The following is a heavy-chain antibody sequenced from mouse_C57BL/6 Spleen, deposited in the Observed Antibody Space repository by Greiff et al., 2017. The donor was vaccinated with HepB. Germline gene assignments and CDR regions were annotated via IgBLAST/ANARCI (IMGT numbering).Heavy chain of an antibody. CDR2: IYPGDGDT. CDR1: GYAFSSSW. V-gene: IGHV1-82*01. D-gene: IGHD1-1*01. CDR3: ARENYGSSPDFDV. J-gene: IGHJ1*03. Sequence: QVQLQQSGPELVKPGASVKISCKASGYAFSSSWMNWVKQRPGKGLEWIGRIYPGDGDTNYNGKFKGKATLTADKSSSTAYMQLSSLTSEDSAVYFCARENYGSSPDFDVWGTGTTVTVSS.